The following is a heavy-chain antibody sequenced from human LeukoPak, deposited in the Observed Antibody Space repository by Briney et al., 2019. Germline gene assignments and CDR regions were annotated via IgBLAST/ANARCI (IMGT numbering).Heavy chain of an antibody. CDR2: ISSSSSYI. D-gene: IGHD6-19*01. CDR1: GFTFSSYS. Sequence: GGSLRLSCAASGFTFSSYSMNWVRQAPGKGLEWVSSISSSSSYIYYADSVKGQFTISRDNAKNSLYLQMNSLRAEDTAVYYCAREGRQWLDFDYWGQGTLVTVSS. V-gene: IGHV3-21*01. CDR3: AREGRQWLDFDY. J-gene: IGHJ4*02.